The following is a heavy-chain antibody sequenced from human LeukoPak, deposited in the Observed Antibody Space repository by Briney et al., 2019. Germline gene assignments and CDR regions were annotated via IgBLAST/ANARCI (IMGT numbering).Heavy chain of an antibody. J-gene: IGHJ4*02. CDR1: GFTVRSNY. Sequence: PGGSLRLSCVASGFTVRSNYMSWVRQAPGKGLEWVSVLYRGGTANYADSVQGRFIISRDNSKNTLYLQMNSLRAEDTAVYYCARDHDDGDYFFDYWGQGTLVTVSS. D-gene: IGHD4-17*01. CDR3: ARDHDDGDYFFDY. V-gene: IGHV3-66*01. CDR2: LYRGGTA.